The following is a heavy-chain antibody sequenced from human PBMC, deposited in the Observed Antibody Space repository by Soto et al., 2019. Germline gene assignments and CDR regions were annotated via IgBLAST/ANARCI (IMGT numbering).Heavy chain of an antibody. D-gene: IGHD4-17*01. CDR1: GGSFRGYY. CDR3: ARDPSTVTTTGVFDY. V-gene: IGHV4-34*01. CDR2: INHSGST. Sequence: SETLSLTCAVYGGSFRGYYWSWIRQPPGKGLEWIGEINHSGSTNYNPSLKSRVTISVDTSKNQFSLKLSSVTAADTAVYYCARDPSTVTTTGVFDYWGQGTLVTVSS. J-gene: IGHJ4*02.